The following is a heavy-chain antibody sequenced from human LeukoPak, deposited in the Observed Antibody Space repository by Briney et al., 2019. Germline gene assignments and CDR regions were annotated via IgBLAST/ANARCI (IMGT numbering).Heavy chain of an antibody. J-gene: IGHJ4*02. CDR3: AGASSSYVPIF. Sequence: SETLSLTCAVYGRSFSDCYWSWIRQPPGKGLEWIGEINHSGSTNYNPSLKSRVTISVDTSKNQFSLKLSSVTAADTAVYYCAGASSSYVPIFWGQGTLVTVSS. CDR2: INHSGST. V-gene: IGHV4-34*01. CDR1: GRSFSDCY. D-gene: IGHD6-6*01.